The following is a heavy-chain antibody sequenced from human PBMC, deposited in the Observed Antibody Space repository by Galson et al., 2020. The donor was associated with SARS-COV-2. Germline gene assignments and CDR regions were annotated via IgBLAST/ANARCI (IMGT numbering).Heavy chain of an antibody. Sequence: ASETLSLTCTVSGGSISSYYWSWIRQPPGKGLEWIGYIYYSGSTNYNPSLKSRVTISVDTSKNQFSLKLSSVTAADTAVYYCARGFDYWGQGSPVTASS. J-gene: IGHJ4*02. V-gene: IGHV4-59*01. CDR3: ARGFDY. CDR2: IYYSGST. CDR1: GGSISSYY.